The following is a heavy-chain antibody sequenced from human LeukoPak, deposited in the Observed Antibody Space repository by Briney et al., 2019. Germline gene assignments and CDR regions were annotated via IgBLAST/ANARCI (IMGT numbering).Heavy chain of an antibody. CDR3: ARGGGLVKGKDYFDY. D-gene: IGHD3-16*01. Sequence: GGSLRLSCAAFGFTFSTYGMHWVRQAPGKGLEWVAVIWYDGSHQFYTDSVKGQFTISRDNSKNMLYLQMSSLRAEDTAVYYCARGGGLVKGKDYFDYWDQGALVTVSS. V-gene: IGHV3-33*08. J-gene: IGHJ4*02. CDR2: IWYDGSHQ. CDR1: GFTFSTYG.